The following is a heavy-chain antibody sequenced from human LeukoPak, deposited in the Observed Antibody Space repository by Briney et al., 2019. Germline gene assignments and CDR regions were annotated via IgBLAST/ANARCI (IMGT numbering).Heavy chain of an antibody. V-gene: IGHV4-34*01. CDR3: ARLGSIAARRRWYFDL. Sequence: PSETLSLTCAVYGGSFSGYYWSWIRQPPGKGLEWIGEINHSGSTNYNPSLKSRVTISVDTSKNQFSLKLSSVTAADTAVYYCARLGSIAARRRWYFDLWGRGTLVTVSS. D-gene: IGHD6-6*01. J-gene: IGHJ2*01. CDR1: GGSFSGYY. CDR2: INHSGST.